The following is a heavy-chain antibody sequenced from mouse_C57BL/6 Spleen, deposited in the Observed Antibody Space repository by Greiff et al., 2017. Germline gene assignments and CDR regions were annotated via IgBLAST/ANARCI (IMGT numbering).Heavy chain of an antibody. Sequence: VQLQQPGAELVRPGSSVKLSCKASGYTFTSYWMHWVKQRPIQGLEWIGNINPSDSETTYNQKFKDKATLTVDKSSSTAYMQLSSLTSEDSAVYYCARGSGDFDAMDYWGQGTSVTVSS. CDR2: INPSDSET. D-gene: IGHD3-2*02. V-gene: IGHV1-52*01. J-gene: IGHJ4*01. CDR3: ARGSGDFDAMDY. CDR1: GYTFTSYW.